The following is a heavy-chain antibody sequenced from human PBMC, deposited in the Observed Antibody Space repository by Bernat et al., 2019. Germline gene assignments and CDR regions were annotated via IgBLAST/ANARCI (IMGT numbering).Heavy chain of an antibody. CDR2: ISSSSRYT. CDR1: GFTFSDYY. D-gene: IGHD3-16*02. CDR3: ARAGRLITFGGVIVRGGAFDI. J-gene: IGHJ3*02. Sequence: QVQLVESGGGLVKPGGSLRLSCAASGFTFSDYYMSWIRQAPGKGLEWVSYISSSSRYTNYADSVKGRFTISRDNAKNSLYLQMNSLRAEDTAVYYCARAGRLITFGGVIVRGGAFDIWGQGTMVTVSS. V-gene: IGHV3-11*06.